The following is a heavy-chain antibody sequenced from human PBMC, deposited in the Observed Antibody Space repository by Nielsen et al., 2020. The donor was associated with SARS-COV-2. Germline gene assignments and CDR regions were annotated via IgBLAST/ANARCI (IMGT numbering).Heavy chain of an antibody. Sequence: GESLKISCAASGFTFRNYAMSWVRQAPGKGLEWLSNIRPDGTGANYVDSVKGRFTISRDNAKNLLYLQMGSLRADDTAVYFCKSEGNWGQGTLVTVSS. V-gene: IGHV3-7*03. J-gene: IGHJ4*02. CDR3: KSEGN. CDR2: IRPDGTGA. CDR1: GFTFRNYA.